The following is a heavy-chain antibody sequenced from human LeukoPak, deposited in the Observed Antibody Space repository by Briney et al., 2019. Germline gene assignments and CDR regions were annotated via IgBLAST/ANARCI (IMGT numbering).Heavy chain of an antibody. J-gene: IGHJ5*02. V-gene: IGHV4-34*01. CDR2: INHSGST. CDR3: ASEPRRVYNWFDP. D-gene: IGHD3-10*01. Sequence: PSETLSLTCAVYGGSFSGYYWSWIRQPPGKGLEWIGEINHSGSTNYNPSLKSRVTISVDTSKNQSSLKLSSVTAADTAVYYCASEPRRVYNWFDPWGQGTLVTVSS. CDR1: GGSFSGYY.